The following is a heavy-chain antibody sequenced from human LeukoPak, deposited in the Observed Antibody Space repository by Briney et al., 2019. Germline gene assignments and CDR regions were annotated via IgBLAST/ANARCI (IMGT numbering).Heavy chain of an antibody. CDR2: ISGGGGTT. CDR1: GFTFSSYA. Sequence: PGGSLRLSCAASGFTFSSYAMSWVRQAPGKGLEWVTAISGGGGTTYYADSVKGRFTISRDKSKNMLYLQMNSLRAEDTAVYYCAKESRTIAVAGADYWGQGTLVTVSS. D-gene: IGHD6-19*01. J-gene: IGHJ4*02. V-gene: IGHV3-23*01. CDR3: AKESRTIAVAGADY.